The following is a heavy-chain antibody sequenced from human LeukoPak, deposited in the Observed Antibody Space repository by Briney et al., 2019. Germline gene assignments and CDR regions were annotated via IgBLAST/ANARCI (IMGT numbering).Heavy chain of an antibody. CDR1: GGSISSHY. Sequence: SETLSLTCTVSGGSISSHYWSWIRQPAGKGLEWIGRIYTSGSTNYNPSLKSRVTLSVDTSKNQFSLKLSSVTAADTAVYYCARHSGSYMVNNWFDPWGQGTLVTVSS. J-gene: IGHJ5*02. CDR3: ARHSGSYMVNNWFDP. V-gene: IGHV4-4*07. CDR2: IYTSGST. D-gene: IGHD1-26*01.